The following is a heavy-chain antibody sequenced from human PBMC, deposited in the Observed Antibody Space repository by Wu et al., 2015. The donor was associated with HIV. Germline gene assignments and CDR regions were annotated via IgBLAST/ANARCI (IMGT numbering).Heavy chain of an antibody. D-gene: IGHD2-15*01. J-gene: IGHJ2*01. V-gene: IGHV1-46*03. CDR3: VRDGNCRGGYCDSAGWYFDH. CDR1: GYTFAGYY. CDR2: INPSDGRM. Sequence: QVQLVQSGAEMKKPGASMKISCEASGYTFAGYYLNWVRQAPGQGLEWMGMINPSDGRMTFAQNFRDRVTMTMDTSTSTVYMELTGLRSEDAAVYYCVRDGNCRGGYCDSAGWYFDHWGRGTLVTVSS.